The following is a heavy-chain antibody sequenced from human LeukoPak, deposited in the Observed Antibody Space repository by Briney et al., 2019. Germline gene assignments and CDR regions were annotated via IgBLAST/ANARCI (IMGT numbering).Heavy chain of an antibody. D-gene: IGHD3-22*01. CDR2: INAGNGNA. CDR1: GYTFTSYG. J-gene: IGHJ1*01. CDR3: ARVPLYDSNDYYYPH. Sequence: ASVKGSCRASGYTFTSYGMHWVRQAPGQRLEWMAWINAGNGNAKYSQKFQGRVTITRDTSASTAYMELSSLRSEDTAVYYCARVPLYDSNDYYYPHWGQGTVVTVSS. V-gene: IGHV1-3*01.